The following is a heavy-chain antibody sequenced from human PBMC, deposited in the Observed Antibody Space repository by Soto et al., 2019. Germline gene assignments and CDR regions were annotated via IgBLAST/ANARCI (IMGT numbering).Heavy chain of an antibody. Sequence: PSETLSLTCTVSGGSITSHYWNWIRQPPGKGLEWIGFFYYSGSTNYNPSLKSRVTISVDTSKNQFSLKLSSVTAADTAVYYCARAYERGNYLGWLDPWGQGTLVTVSS. CDR3: ARAYERGNYLGWLDP. J-gene: IGHJ5*02. D-gene: IGHD3-16*01. V-gene: IGHV4-59*11. CDR2: FYYSGST. CDR1: GGSITSHY.